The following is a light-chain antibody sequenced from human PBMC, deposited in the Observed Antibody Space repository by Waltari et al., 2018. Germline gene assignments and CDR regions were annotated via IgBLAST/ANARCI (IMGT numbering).Light chain of an antibody. Sequence: SYRLTQPPSVSVPPGQTARITCSGHALPKHYSNWYQQKPGQAPVLVIYKDTERASGIPERFSGSSSGTTVTLTIRGAQAEDEADYYCQSADGSGAYRAFGGGTKLTVL. CDR1: ALPKHY. CDR2: KDT. CDR3: QSADGSGAYRA. V-gene: IGLV3-25*03. J-gene: IGLJ2*01.